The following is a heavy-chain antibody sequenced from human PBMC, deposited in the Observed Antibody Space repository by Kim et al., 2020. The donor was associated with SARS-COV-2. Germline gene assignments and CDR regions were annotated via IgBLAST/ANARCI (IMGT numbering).Heavy chain of an antibody. Sequence: ASVKVSCKASGYTFTSYGISWVRQAPGQGLEWMGWISAYNGNTNYAQKLQGRVTMTTDTSTSTAYMELRSLRSDDTAVYYCARVRLYYDILTGDYNVKTGGWFDPWGQGTLVTVSS. CDR3: ARVRLYYDILTGDYNVKTGGWFDP. CDR1: GYTFTSYG. J-gene: IGHJ5*02. CDR2: ISAYNGNT. V-gene: IGHV1-18*01. D-gene: IGHD3-9*01.